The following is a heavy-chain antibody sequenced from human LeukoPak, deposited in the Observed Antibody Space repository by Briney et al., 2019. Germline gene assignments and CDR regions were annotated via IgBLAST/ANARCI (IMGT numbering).Heavy chain of an antibody. CDR1: GYSISSGYY. D-gene: IGHD2-2*01. CDR3: ARGHYCSSTSCYGRGAFDI. CDR2: INHSGST. Sequence: SETLSLTCTVSGYSISSGYYWGWIRQPPGKGLEWIGEINHSGSTNYNPSLKSRVTISVDTSKNQFSLKLSSVTAADTAVYYCARGHYCSSTSCYGRGAFDIWGQGTMVTVSS. V-gene: IGHV4-38-2*02. J-gene: IGHJ3*02.